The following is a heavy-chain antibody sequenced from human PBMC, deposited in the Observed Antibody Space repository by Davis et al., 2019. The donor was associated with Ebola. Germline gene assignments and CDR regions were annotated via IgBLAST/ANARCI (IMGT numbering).Heavy chain of an antibody. V-gene: IGHV3-53*01. CDR2: IYNGGSP. D-gene: IGHD2-2*01. Sequence: GGSLRLSCAASGFTVSSNSMSWVRQAPGKGLEWVSVIYNGGSPYYADSVKGRFTLSRDNSKNTLYLQMNSLRAEDTAVYFCARQLPYYSYGMDVWGQGTTVTVSS. J-gene: IGHJ6*02. CDR1: GFTVSSNS. CDR3: ARQLPYYSYGMDV.